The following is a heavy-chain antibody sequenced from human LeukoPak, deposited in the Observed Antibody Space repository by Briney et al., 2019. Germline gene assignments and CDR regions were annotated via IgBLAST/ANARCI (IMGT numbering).Heavy chain of an antibody. V-gene: IGHV4-4*07. CDR3: ARAVYDTSGYYIDY. D-gene: IGHD3-22*01. Sequence: SETLSLTCTVSGGSLSTYFWTWIRQPAGKGLEWIGRIYASGGTTHTPSLKSRVTMSVDTSKSQFSLKLSSVTAADTAVYYYARAVYDTSGYYIDYWGQGTLVTVSS. CDR2: IYASGGT. J-gene: IGHJ4*02. CDR1: GGSLSTYF.